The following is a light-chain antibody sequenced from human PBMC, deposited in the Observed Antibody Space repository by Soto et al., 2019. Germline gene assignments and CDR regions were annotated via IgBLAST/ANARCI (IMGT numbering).Light chain of an antibody. Sequence: QSALAQPASVSGSRGQSITLSCTGTSSDVGRYNYVSWFQQHPGKVPKLIIYDVSNWPSGVSDRFSGSKSGNTASLTISGLQPEDEADYYCSSFTSSSTFVFGTGTKLTVL. CDR2: DVS. CDR1: SSDVGRYNY. J-gene: IGLJ1*01. CDR3: SSFTSSSTFV. V-gene: IGLV2-14*03.